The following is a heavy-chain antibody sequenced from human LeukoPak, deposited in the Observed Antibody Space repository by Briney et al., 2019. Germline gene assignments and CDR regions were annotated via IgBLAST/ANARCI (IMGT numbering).Heavy chain of an antibody. J-gene: IGHJ5*02. CDR1: GFTFSGYG. Sequence: GGSLRLSCAASGFTFSGYGMHWVRQAPGKGLEWVAVISYDGSNKYYADSVKGRFTISRDTSNNTLYLHMNSLRPGDTAVYYCAKDLTDSGYDFYHWGQGTLVTVSS. V-gene: IGHV3-30*18. D-gene: IGHD5-12*01. CDR3: AKDLTDSGYDFYH. CDR2: ISYDGSNK.